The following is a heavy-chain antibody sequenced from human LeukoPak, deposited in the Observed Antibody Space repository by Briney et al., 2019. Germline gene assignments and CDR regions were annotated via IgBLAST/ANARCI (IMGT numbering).Heavy chain of an antibody. V-gene: IGHV4-31*03. J-gene: IGHJ4*02. CDR3: ARTYYYESSGYLVPEYFDY. CDR1: GGSISSGGYY. D-gene: IGHD3-22*01. CDR2: IYYSGST. Sequence: PSETLSLTCTVSGGSISSGGYYWSWIRQHPGKGLEWIGYIYYSGSTYYNPSLKSRVTISVDTSKNQFSLKLSSVTAADAAVYYCARTYYYESSGYLVPEYFDYWGQGTLVTVSS.